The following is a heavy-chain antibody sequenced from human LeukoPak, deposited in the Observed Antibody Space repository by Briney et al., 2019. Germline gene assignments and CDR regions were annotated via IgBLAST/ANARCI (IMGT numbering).Heavy chain of an antibody. CDR3: ANLWFGELSKDALDI. D-gene: IGHD3-10*01. CDR2: IIPIFGTA. V-gene: IGHV1-69*05. Sequence: ASVKVSCKASGGTFSSYAISWVRQAPGQGLEWVGGIIPIFGTANYAQKFQGRVTITTDESTSTAYMELSSLRSEDTAVYYCANLWFGELSKDALDIWGQGTMVTVSS. J-gene: IGHJ3*02. CDR1: GGTFSSYA.